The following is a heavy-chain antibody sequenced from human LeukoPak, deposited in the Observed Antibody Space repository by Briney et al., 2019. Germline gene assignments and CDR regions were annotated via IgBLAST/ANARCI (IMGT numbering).Heavy chain of an antibody. CDR1: DDSFSSHY. D-gene: IGHD4-17*01. J-gene: IGHJ3*02. Sequence: SETLSLTCAVSDDSFSSHYWTWIRQPPGKGLEWIGYISYIGSTNYNPSLKSRVTISIDASKNQFSLKLRSVTAADTAVYYCARDLVTVTKGFDIWGQGTMVSVSS. V-gene: IGHV4-59*11. CDR2: ISYIGST. CDR3: ARDLVTVTKGFDI.